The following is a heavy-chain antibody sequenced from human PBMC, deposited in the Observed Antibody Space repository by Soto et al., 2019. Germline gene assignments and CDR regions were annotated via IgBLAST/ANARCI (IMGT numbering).Heavy chain of an antibody. J-gene: IGHJ4*02. CDR2: ISPNGQGI. V-gene: IGHV3-23*01. Sequence: EVKLLESGGGLVQPGGALRLSCGSSGITGTSNGGSRVPQAPGKGPEWVSAISPNGQGIWYADSVKGRFTISRDISRNTVFLQMDSLRAEDTAVYYCAKDRQYPRDYFHYWGQGTLVTVSS. CDR3: AKDRQYPRDYFHY. CDR1: GITGTSNG. D-gene: IGHD4-4*01.